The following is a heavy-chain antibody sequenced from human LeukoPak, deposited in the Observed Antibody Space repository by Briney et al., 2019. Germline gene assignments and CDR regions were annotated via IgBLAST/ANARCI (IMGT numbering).Heavy chain of an antibody. Sequence: PSETLSLTCTVSGGSLNFFHWSWIRQPPGKGLEWIGYISYTGTTYYNPSLKSRVTISLDTSKNHFSLNLGSATAADTAVYYCARDFARNSGDYGNDGFDIWGLGTMVTVSS. D-gene: IGHD4-17*01. V-gene: IGHV4-59*01. CDR3: ARDFARNSGDYGNDGFDI. J-gene: IGHJ3*02. CDR1: GGSLNFFH. CDR2: ISYTGTT.